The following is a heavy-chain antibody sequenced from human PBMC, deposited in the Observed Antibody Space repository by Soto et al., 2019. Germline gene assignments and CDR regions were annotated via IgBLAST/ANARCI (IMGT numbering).Heavy chain of an antibody. V-gene: IGHV4-31*03. CDR1: GGSISSGGYY. CDR2: IYYSGST. J-gene: IGHJ6*02. CDR3: ARDSKYFDFWSGPTQAYYYYGMDV. D-gene: IGHD3-3*01. Sequence: SETLSLTCTVSGGSISSGGYYWSWIRQHPGKGLEWIGYIYYSGSTYYNPSLKSRVTISVDTSKNQFSLKLSPVTAADTAVYYCARDSKYFDFWSGPTQAYYYYGMDVWGQGTTVTVSS.